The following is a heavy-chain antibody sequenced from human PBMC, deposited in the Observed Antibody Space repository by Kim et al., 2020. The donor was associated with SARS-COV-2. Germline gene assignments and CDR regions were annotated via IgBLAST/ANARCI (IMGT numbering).Heavy chain of an antibody. CDR2: ISYDGTNK. Sequence: WGSLRLSCAASGFTFSSSAMLWVRQAPGKGLEWVAVISYDGTNKFYADSVKGRFTISRDNSKNTLFLQMNSLRAEDTAVYYCASRALIAVAGTYWLDPWGQGTLVTVSS. V-gene: IGHV3-30*04. CDR3: ASRALIAVAGTYWLDP. J-gene: IGHJ5*02. D-gene: IGHD6-19*01. CDR1: GFTFSSSA.